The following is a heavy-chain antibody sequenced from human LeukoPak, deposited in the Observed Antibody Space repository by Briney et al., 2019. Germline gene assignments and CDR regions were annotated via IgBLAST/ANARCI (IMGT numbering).Heavy chain of an antibody. Sequence: SVKVSFKTSGYTFSNYDIYWVRQAPGQGRECMGWIIGYTGDTKYAQILQGRFTVTTDTSTSTAYMELRSLTYDDTAVYYCARAGYCGDGGCRGGSAFDVWGQGTMVTVSS. CDR3: ARAGYCGDGGCRGGSAFDV. V-gene: IGHV1-18*01. CDR2: IIGYTGDT. J-gene: IGHJ3*01. D-gene: IGHD2-15*01. CDR1: GYTFSNYD.